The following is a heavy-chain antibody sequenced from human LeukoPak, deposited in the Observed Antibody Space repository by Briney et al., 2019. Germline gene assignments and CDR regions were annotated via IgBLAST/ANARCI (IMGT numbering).Heavy chain of an antibody. CDR3: ARYYDSSGYYYYYMDV. D-gene: IGHD3-22*01. Sequence: PSETLSHTCTVSGGSISSGSYYWRWIRQPAGKGLGWIGRIYTSGSTNYNPSLKSRVTISVDTSNNQFSLKLSSVTAADTAVYYGARYYDSSGYYYYYMDVWPKATTVTVSS. J-gene: IGHJ6*03. CDR2: IYTSGST. V-gene: IGHV4-61*02. CDR1: GGSISSGSYY.